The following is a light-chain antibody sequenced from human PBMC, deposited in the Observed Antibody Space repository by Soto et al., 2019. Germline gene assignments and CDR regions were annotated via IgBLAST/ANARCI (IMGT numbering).Light chain of an antibody. CDR3: QQSYSTPQT. CDR1: QSISSW. Sequence: IQMTQSPSTLSASVGDSVTITCRASQSISSWLAWYQQKPGKAPKLLIYDASSLESGVPSRFSGSGSGTDFTLISSNLQPEDFATYYCQQSYSTPQTFGQGTKVEIK. CDR2: DAS. V-gene: IGKV1-39*01. J-gene: IGKJ1*01.